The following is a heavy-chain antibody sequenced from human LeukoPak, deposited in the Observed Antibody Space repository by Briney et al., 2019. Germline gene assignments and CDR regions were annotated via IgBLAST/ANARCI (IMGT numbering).Heavy chain of an antibody. CDR3: ARDPSAIFGVVNTAPAFDI. D-gene: IGHD3-3*01. Sequence: SETLSLTCTVSGGSISSYYWSWIRQTPGKGLEWIGYIYASGSTTYNPSLKSRVTISVDTSKNQFSLKLSSVTAADTAVYYCARDPSAIFGVVNTAPAFDIWGQGTMVTVSS. CDR1: GGSISSYY. CDR2: IYASGST. J-gene: IGHJ3*02. V-gene: IGHV4-59*12.